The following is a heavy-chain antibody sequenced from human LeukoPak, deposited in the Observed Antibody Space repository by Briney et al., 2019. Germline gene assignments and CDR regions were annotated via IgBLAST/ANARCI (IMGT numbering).Heavy chain of an antibody. J-gene: IGHJ6*02. D-gene: IGHD2-15*01. Sequence: PGGSLRLSCAASGFTFSSYGMHWVRQAPGKGLEWVAVISYDGSNKYYADSVKGRFTISRDNSKNTLYLQMNSLRAEDTAVYYCARSSDARYCSGGSCYFYYGMDVWGQGTTVTVSS. CDR1: GFTFSSYG. CDR2: ISYDGSNK. V-gene: IGHV3-30*03. CDR3: ARSSDARYCSGGSCYFYYGMDV.